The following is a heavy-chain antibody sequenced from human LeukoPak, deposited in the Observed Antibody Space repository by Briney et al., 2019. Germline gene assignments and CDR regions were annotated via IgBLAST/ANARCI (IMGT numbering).Heavy chain of an antibody. CDR2: INHSGST. Sequence: PSETLSLTCAVYGGSFSGYYWSWIRQPPGKGLEWIGEINHSGSTNYNPSLKSRVTISVDTSKNQFSLKLSSVTAADTAVYYCARSTYYYDSRHKEELGCWFDPWGQGTLVTVSS. D-gene: IGHD3-22*01. CDR3: ARSTYYYDSRHKEELGCWFDP. J-gene: IGHJ5*02. CDR1: GGSFSGYY. V-gene: IGHV4-34*01.